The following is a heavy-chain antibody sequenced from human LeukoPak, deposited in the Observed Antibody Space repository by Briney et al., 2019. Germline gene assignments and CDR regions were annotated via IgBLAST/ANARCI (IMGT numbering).Heavy chain of an antibody. J-gene: IGHJ4*02. Sequence: PSGTLSLTCAVYGGSFSGYYWSWIRQPPGKGLEWIGEINHSGSTNYNPSLKSRVTISVDTSKNQFSLKLSSVTAADTAVYYCARDGGIPAAANWGQGTLVTVSS. CDR2: INHSGST. CDR3: ARDGGIPAAAN. V-gene: IGHV4-34*01. D-gene: IGHD1-14*01. CDR1: GGSFSGYY.